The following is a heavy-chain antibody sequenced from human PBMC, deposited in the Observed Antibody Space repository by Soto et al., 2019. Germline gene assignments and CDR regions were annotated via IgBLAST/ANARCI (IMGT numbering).Heavy chain of an antibody. CDR3: ARATYSSSWPRGSLIDY. CDR2: IYYSGIT. J-gene: IGHJ4*02. Sequence: PSETLCLTCTVSCGSIISGGYCWSWIRQHPGKGLEWIGYIYYSGITYYNPSLKSRVTISVDTSKNQFSLKLSSVTAADTAVYYCARATYSSSWPRGSLIDYWGQGTLVTVSS. CDR1: CGSIISGGYC. V-gene: IGHV4-31*03. D-gene: IGHD6-13*01.